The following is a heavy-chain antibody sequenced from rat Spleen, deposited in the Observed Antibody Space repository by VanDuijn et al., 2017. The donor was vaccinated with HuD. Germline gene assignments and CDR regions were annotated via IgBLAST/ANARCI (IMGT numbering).Heavy chain of an antibody. J-gene: IGHJ2*01. CDR1: GFSLTNYH. V-gene: IGHV2-43*01. D-gene: IGHD1-12*01. Sequence: QVQLKESGPGLVQPSQTLSLTCTVSGFSLTNYHVGWVRQSPGKGLAWMGVIWTGGTTAYHSSFNSRLSVSRDISKSQVLFRMKSLQTDDTATYYCVRTNRESYAHLDYWGQGVVVTVSS. CDR2: IWTGGTT. CDR3: VRTNRESYAHLDY.